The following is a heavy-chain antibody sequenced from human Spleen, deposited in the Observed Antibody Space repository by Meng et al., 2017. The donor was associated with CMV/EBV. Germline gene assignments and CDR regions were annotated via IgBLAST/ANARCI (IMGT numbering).Heavy chain of an antibody. CDR1: GYSFTSHY. D-gene: IGHD3-10*01. J-gene: IGHJ4*02. CDR2: ISPNGGST. CDR3: AVSPIRGVSSYYFDY. Sequence: ASVKVSCKASGYSFTSHYMHWVRQAPGQGLEWVGIISPNGGSTSYAQKFQGRVTLTRDTSTSTDYMELSSLRSEDTAMYYCAVSPIRGVSSYYFDYWGQGTLVTVSS. V-gene: IGHV1-46*01.